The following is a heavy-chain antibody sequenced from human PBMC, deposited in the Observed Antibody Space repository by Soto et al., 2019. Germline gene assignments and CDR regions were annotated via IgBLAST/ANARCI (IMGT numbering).Heavy chain of an antibody. CDR2: INHSGSN. CDR1: GGSFSGYY. V-gene: IGHV4-34*01. Sequence: QVQLQQWGAGLLKPSETLSLTCAVYGGSFSGYYWSWIRQPPGKGLEWIGEINHSGSNNYNPSLKSRVTISADTSKNQFSLKLSSVTAADTAVYYCARGWGRIFDYWGQGTLVTVSS. CDR3: ARGWGRIFDY. D-gene: IGHD7-27*01. J-gene: IGHJ4*02.